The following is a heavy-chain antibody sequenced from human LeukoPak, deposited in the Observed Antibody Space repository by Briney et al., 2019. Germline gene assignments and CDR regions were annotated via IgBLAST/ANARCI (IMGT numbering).Heavy chain of an antibody. V-gene: IGHV3-30*04. D-gene: IGHD2-2*01. J-gene: IGHJ4*02. CDR2: ISYDGING. Sequence: GGSLRLSCAASGFTFSSYAVHWVRQAPGKGLEWVTVISYDGINGYYADSVKGRITISRDNSKNTLFLQITSLRPEDTAVYYCARGRCSSTSCLIDSWGQGTLVTVSS. CDR1: GFTFSSYA. CDR3: ARGRCSSTSCLIDS.